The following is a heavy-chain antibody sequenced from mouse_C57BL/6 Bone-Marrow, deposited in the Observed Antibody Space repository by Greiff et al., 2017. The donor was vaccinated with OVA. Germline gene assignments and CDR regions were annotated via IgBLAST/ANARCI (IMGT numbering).Heavy chain of an antibody. V-gene: IGHV1-69*01. J-gene: IGHJ1*03. D-gene: IGHD1-1*01. CDR1: GYTFTSYW. CDR3: ARNGFSNWYFDV. CDR2: IDPSDSYT. Sequence: QVQLQQPGAELVMPGASVKLSCKASGYTFTSYWMHWVKQRPGQGLEWIGEIDPSDSYTNYNQKFKGKFTLTVDKSSSTAYMQLSSLTSEDSAVYYCARNGFSNWYFDVWGTGTTVTVSS.